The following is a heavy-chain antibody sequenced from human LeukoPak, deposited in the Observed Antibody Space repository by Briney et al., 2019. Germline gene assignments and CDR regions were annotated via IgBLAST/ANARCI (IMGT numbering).Heavy chain of an antibody. CDR1: GFTFGNYW. J-gene: IGHJ4*02. D-gene: IGHD6-19*01. CDR3: ATSIAVAGTGYFDY. CDR2: ISYDGSNK. V-gene: IGHV3-30*03. Sequence: GGSLRLSCAASGFTFGNYWMSWVRQAPGKGLEWVAVISYDGSNKYYADSVKGRFTISRDNSKNTLYLQMNSLRAEDTAVYYCATSIAVAGTGYFDYWGQGTLFTVSS.